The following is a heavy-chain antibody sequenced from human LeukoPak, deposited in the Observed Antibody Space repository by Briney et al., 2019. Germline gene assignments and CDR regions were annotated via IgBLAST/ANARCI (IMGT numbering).Heavy chain of an antibody. CDR2: IDTAGDT. V-gene: IGHV3-13*01. CDR3: ARVGSRGWNYFDY. CDR1: GFTFSTYD. D-gene: IGHD6-19*01. Sequence: PGGSLRLSCAASGFTFSTYDMHWGRQATGKGLEWVSGIDTAGDTSYPGSVKGRFTTFRENAKNSVYLQMNSLRAGDTAVYYCARVGSRGWNYFDYWGQGTLVTVSS. J-gene: IGHJ4*02.